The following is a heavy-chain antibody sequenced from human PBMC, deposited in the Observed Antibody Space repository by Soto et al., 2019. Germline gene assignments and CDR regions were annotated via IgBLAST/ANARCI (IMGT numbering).Heavy chain of an antibody. CDR3: ARQNGGYYGSGSSPPYYYYYGMDV. V-gene: IGHV5-51*01. CDR2: IYPGDSDT. D-gene: IGHD3-10*01. J-gene: IGHJ6*02. Sequence: PGESLKISCTGSGYIFTSYWIGWVLPVPGEGLEWMGIIYPGDSDTRYSPSFQGQVTISADKSISTAYLQWSSLKASDTAMYYCARQNGGYYGSGSSPPYYYYYGMDVWGQGTTVTVSS. CDR1: GYIFTSYW.